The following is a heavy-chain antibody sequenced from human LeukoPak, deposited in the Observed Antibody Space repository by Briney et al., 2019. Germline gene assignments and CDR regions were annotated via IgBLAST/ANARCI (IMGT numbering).Heavy chain of an antibody. Sequence: GGSLRLSCAASGFTFSSYGMHWVRQAPGRGLEWVAFIRYDGSNKYYADSVKGRFAISRDNAKNSLYLQMNSLRAEDTAVYYCAREFFYGSGSYSYWGQGTLVTVSS. J-gene: IGHJ4*02. D-gene: IGHD3-10*01. V-gene: IGHV3-30*02. CDR3: AREFFYGSGSYSY. CDR1: GFTFSSYG. CDR2: IRYDGSNK.